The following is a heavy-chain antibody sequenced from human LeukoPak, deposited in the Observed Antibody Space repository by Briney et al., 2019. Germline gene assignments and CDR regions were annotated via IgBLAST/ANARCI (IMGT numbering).Heavy chain of an antibody. CDR3: ARDGFSSTYIAVELPNWFDP. CDR2: INPSGGST. J-gene: IGHJ5*02. Sequence: GASVKVSCKASGYTFTSYYMHWVRQAPGQGLEWMGIINPSGGSTSYAQKFQGRGTMTRDTSTSTVYMGLSSLRSEDTAVYYCARDGFSSTYIAVELPNWFDPWGQGTLVTVSS. D-gene: IGHD6-19*01. V-gene: IGHV1-46*01. CDR1: GYTFTSYY.